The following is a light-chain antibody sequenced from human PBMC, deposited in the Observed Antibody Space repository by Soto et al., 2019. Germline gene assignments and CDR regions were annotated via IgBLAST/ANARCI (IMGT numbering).Light chain of an antibody. Sequence: QSVLTQPPSASGTPGQRVTNSCSGSSSNIGRNTVNWYQQLPGTAPKLLIYSNNQRPSGVPDRFSGSKSGTSASLAISGLQSEDEADYYCAAWDDSLNGVVFGGGTKVTVL. J-gene: IGLJ2*01. V-gene: IGLV1-44*01. CDR1: SSNIGRNT. CDR2: SNN. CDR3: AAWDDSLNGVV.